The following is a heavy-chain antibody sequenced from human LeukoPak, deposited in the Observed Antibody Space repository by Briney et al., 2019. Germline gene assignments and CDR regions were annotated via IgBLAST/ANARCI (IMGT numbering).Heavy chain of an antibody. V-gene: IGHV3-9*01. J-gene: IGHJ4*02. CDR1: GFTFDDYA. CDR3: ARDDTGLGL. D-gene: IGHD3/OR15-3a*01. CDR2: ISWNSGSI. Sequence: GRSLRLSCAASGFTFDDYAMHWVRQAPGKGLEWVSGISWNSGSIGYADSVKGRFIISRDNAKNTLYLQMNSLRVEDTAVYYCARDDTGLGLWGQGTLVTVSS.